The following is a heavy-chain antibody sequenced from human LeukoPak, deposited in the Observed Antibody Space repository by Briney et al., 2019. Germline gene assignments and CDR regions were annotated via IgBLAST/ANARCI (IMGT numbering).Heavy chain of an antibody. CDR2: IYPGDSDT. J-gene: IGHJ5*02. Sequence: GESLKISCKGSGYTLSNYWIGWVRQMPGKGLEWMGIIYPGDSDTRYSPSFQGQVTISADKSINTVYLQWSSLKASDTAIYYCTRRGASHDWFDPWGQGTLVTVSS. D-gene: IGHD4/OR15-4a*01. V-gene: IGHV5-51*01. CDR1: GYTLSNYW. CDR3: TRRGASHDWFDP.